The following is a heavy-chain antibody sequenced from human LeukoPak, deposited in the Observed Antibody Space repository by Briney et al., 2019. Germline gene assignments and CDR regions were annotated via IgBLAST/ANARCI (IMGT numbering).Heavy chain of an antibody. J-gene: IGHJ4*02. CDR2: INPNSGDT. D-gene: IGHD3-16*01. CDR1: GYIFTGYY. Sequence: ASVKVSCKASGYIFTGYYMHWVRQAPGQGLEWMGWINPNSGDTNYAQKFQGTVTITRDTSISTAYMELSRLRSDDTAVYYCARVRYRLAETYIDYWGQGTLVTVSS. CDR3: ARVRYRLAETYIDY. V-gene: IGHV1-2*02.